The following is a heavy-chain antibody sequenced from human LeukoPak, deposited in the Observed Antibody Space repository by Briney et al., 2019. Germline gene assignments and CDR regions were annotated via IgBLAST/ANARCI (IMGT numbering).Heavy chain of an antibody. Sequence: GGSLRLSCAASEFTFSSSSMNWVRQAPGKGLEWVSYISSSSSIIYYADSVKGRFTISRDNAKNSLYLQMNSLRAEDTAVYYCARDNGRLFDYWGQGTLVTVSS. CDR2: ISSSSSII. CDR3: ARDNGRLFDY. J-gene: IGHJ4*02. V-gene: IGHV3-48*01. D-gene: IGHD1-26*01. CDR1: EFTFSSSS.